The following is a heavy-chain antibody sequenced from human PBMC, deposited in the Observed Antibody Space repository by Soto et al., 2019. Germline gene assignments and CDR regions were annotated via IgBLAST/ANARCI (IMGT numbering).Heavy chain of an antibody. Sequence: EVQLVESGGGLVKPGGSLRLSCAASGFTFSSYSMNWVRQAPGKGLEWVSSISSSSSYIYYADSVKGRFTISRDNAKNSLYLQMNSLRAEDTAVYYCARDWDDIGYCSGGSCYPPWGYGMDVWGQGTTVTVSS. CDR2: ISSSSSYI. D-gene: IGHD2-15*01. CDR1: GFTFSSYS. V-gene: IGHV3-21*01. CDR3: ARDWDDIGYCSGGSCYPPWGYGMDV. J-gene: IGHJ6*02.